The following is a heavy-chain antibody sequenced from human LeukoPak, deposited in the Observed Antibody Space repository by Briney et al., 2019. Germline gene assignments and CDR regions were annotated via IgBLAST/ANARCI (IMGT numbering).Heavy chain of an antibody. CDR2: IIPIFGTA. CDR1: GGTFSSYA. Sequence: ASVKVSCKASGGTFSSYAISWVRQAPGQGLEWMGGIIPIFGTANYAQKFQGRVTITADESTSTAYMELSSLRSEDTAVYYCARGSRDTAMVPSYYYYYYMDVWGKGTTVTISS. J-gene: IGHJ6*03. CDR3: ARGSRDTAMVPSYYYYYYMDV. V-gene: IGHV1-69*13. D-gene: IGHD5-18*01.